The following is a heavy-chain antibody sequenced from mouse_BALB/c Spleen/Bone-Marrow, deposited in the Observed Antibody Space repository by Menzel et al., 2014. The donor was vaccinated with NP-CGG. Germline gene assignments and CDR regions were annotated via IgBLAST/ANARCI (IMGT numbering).Heavy chain of an antibody. CDR1: GYTFPSYT. J-gene: IGHJ4*01. V-gene: IGHV1-4*01. D-gene: IGHD1-2*01. CDR2: INPSSGYA. CDR3: ARGGLRLPSAMDY. Sequence: VQLQQSGAELARPGASVKMSCTASGYTFPSYTIHWVKQRPGQGLEWIGYINPSSGYANYNQNFKDKATLTADKSSSTAYMQLSTLTSEDSALFYCARGGLRLPSAMDYWGQGTPVTVSS.